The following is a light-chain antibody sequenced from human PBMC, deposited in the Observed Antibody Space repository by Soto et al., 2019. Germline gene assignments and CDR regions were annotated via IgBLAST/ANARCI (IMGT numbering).Light chain of an antibody. Sequence: DIQMTQSPSTLSACVGDRVTITCRASQSISTWLAWYQQKPGKAPKLLISKASSLQSGVPSRFSGSGSGTEFTLTISSPQPDDFATYYCQQYSSFVTFGGGTKVEI. V-gene: IGKV1-5*03. CDR3: QQYSSFVT. J-gene: IGKJ4*01. CDR1: QSISTW. CDR2: KAS.